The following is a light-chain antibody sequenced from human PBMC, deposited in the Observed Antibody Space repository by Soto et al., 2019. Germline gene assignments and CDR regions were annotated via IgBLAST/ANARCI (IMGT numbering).Light chain of an antibody. CDR1: QSVSSY. V-gene: IGKV3-11*01. CDR2: VAS. CDR3: QPRSNWALP. Sequence: EIVLTQSPATLSLSPGERATLSCRASQSVSSYLSCYQQKPGQAPRFLIYVASDRPTVIPARFSGSESGTDLTITISGLEPEDFEVYCCQPRSNWALPFGGGTKVEIK. J-gene: IGKJ4*01.